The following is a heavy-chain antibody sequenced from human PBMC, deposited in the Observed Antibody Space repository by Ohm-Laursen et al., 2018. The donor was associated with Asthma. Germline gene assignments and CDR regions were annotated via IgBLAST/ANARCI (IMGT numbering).Heavy chain of an antibody. CDR1: GFIISTYG. CDR2: ISGGGSYT. V-gene: IGHV3-23*01. Sequence: SLRLSCSASGFIISTYGMTWVRQAPGKGLEWVSNISGGGSYTAYADSVKGRFTISRDDSKNTLYLQMNSLRAEDTAIYYCAKATAGAGKYYFHYWGQGTLVTVSS. J-gene: IGHJ4*02. D-gene: IGHD6-13*01. CDR3: AKATAGAGKYYFHY.